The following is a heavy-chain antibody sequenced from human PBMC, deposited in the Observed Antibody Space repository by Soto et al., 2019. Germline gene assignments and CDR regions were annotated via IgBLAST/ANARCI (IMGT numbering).Heavy chain of an antibody. CDR1: GFTFSSYA. D-gene: IGHD3-10*01. CDR2: ISGSGGST. CDR3: ARDTMVRGVIN. J-gene: IGHJ4*02. Sequence: GGSLRLSCAASGFTFSSYAMSWVRQAPGKGLEWVSAISGSGGSTYYADSVKGRFTISRDNSKNTLYLQMNSLRAEDTAVYYCARDTMVRGVINWGQGTLVTVSS. V-gene: IGHV3-23*01.